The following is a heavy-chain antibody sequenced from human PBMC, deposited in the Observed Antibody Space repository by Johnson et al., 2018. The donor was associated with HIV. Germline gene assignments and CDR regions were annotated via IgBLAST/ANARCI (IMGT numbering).Heavy chain of an antibody. CDR3: ARYSGAFDI. J-gene: IGHJ3*02. Sequence: EMQLVESGGGVVQPGRSLRLSCAASGFTFSSYAMSWVRQAPGKGLEWVSAISSSGSTIYYADFVKGRFTISRDNAKNSLYLQMNSLRAEDTAVYYCARYSGAFDIWGQGTMVTVSS. CDR1: GFTFSSYA. CDR2: ISSSGSTI. V-gene: IGHV3-48*04. D-gene: IGHD2-21*01.